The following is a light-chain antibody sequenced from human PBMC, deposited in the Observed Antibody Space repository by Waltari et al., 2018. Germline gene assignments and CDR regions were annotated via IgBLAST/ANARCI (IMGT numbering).Light chain of an antibody. Sequence: EIVLTQSPATLSLSPGERATLSCRASQSVSSHLAWYQQKPVQAPRLLIYDAANRATGIPDRFSGSGSGTDFTLTISSLEPEDFAIFYCQQRTSWPLTFGGGTKVEIK. V-gene: IGKV3-11*01. CDR3: QQRTSWPLT. CDR2: DAA. J-gene: IGKJ4*01. CDR1: QSVSSH.